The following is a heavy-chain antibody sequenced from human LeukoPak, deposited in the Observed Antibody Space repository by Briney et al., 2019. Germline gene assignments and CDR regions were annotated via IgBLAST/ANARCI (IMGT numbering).Heavy chain of an antibody. Sequence: ASVKVSCKASGYTFTGYYMHWVRQAPGQGLEWMGWINPNSGGTNYAQKFQGRVTMTRDTSTSTAYMELRSLRSDDTAVYYCARESAQPLGGPIDYWGQGTLVTVSS. V-gene: IGHV1-2*02. D-gene: IGHD3-16*01. CDR3: ARESAQPLGGPIDY. CDR2: INPNSGGT. CDR1: GYTFTGYY. J-gene: IGHJ4*02.